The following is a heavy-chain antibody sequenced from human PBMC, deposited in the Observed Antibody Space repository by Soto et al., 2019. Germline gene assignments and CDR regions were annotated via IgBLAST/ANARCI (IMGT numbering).Heavy chain of an antibody. D-gene: IGHD3-16*01. CDR2: IYFSGRT. CDR1: GDSVSSGDYY. V-gene: IGHV4-61*08. Sequence: PSETLSLTCTVSGDSVSSGDYYWTWIRQPPGKGLEWVGHIYFSGRTNYIPSLESRVTISLDTSKNQFSLKLTSVTAADTAVYYCARAPIDTYMIYWSDSLGQGTLVAASS. CDR3: ARAPIDTYMIYWSDS. J-gene: IGHJ5*01.